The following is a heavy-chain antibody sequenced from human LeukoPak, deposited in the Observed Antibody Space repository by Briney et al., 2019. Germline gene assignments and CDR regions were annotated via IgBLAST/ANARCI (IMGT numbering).Heavy chain of an antibody. J-gene: IGHJ5*02. CDR3: AKKGETDSYGSGSYTWFDP. D-gene: IGHD3-10*01. V-gene: IGHV3-30*18. Sequence: TGGSLRLSCAASGFTFSSLGMHWVRQAPGKGLEWVAVISYDGSNKYYADSAKGRFTISRDNSKNTLHLQMNSLRPEDTAVYYCAKKGETDSYGSGSYTWFDPWGQGTLVTVSS. CDR1: GFTFSSLG. CDR2: ISYDGSNK.